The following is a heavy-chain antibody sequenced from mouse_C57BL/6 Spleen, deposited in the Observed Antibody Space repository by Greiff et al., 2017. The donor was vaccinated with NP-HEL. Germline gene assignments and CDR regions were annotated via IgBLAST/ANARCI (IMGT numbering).Heavy chain of an antibody. V-gene: IGHV1-72*01. J-gene: IGHJ1*03. CDR1: GYTFTSYW. CDR2: IDPNSGGT. CDR3: AREGDYGIRYWYFDV. Sequence: QVQLQQPVAELVKPGASVKLSCKASGYTFTSYWMHWVKQRPGRGLEWIGRIDPNSGGTKYNEKFKSKATLTVDKPSSTAYMQLSSLTSEDSAAYYWAREGDYGIRYWYFDVWGTGTTVTVSS. D-gene: IGHD2-1*01.